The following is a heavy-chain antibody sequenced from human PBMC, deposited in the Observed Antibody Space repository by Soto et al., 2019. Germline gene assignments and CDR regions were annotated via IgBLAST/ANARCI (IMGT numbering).Heavy chain of an antibody. J-gene: IGHJ6*03. CDR3: ARESITIFGVDDYYYYYMDV. Sequence: SETLSLTCTVSGGSISSGGYYWSWIRQHPGKGLEWIGYIYYSGSTYYNPSLKSRVTIPVDTSKNQFSLKLSSVTAADTAVYYCARESITIFGVDDYYYYYMDVWGKGTTVTVSS. V-gene: IGHV4-31*03. D-gene: IGHD3-3*01. CDR1: GGSISSGGYY. CDR2: IYYSGST.